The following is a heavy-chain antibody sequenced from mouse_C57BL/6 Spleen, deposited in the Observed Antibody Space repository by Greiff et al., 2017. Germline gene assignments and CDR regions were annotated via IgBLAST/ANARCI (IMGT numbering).Heavy chain of an antibody. V-gene: IGHV1-62-2*01. Sequence: QVQLQQSGAELVKPGASVKLSCKASGYTFTEYTIHWVKQRSGQGLEWIGWFYPGSGSIKYNEKFKDKATLTADKSSSTVYMELSRLTSEDSAVYFCARHEGWIYYGGYYAMDYWGQGTSVTVSS. D-gene: IGHD2-13*01. CDR2: FYPGSGSI. J-gene: IGHJ4*01. CDR3: ARHEGWIYYGGYYAMDY. CDR1: GYTFTEYT.